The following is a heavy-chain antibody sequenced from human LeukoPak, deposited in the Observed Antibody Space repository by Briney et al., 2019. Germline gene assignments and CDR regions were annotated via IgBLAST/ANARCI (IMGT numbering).Heavy chain of an antibody. CDR2: MNPNSGNT. Sequence: GASVKVSCKASGYTFTSYDINWVRQATGQGLEWMGWMNPNSGNTGYAQKFQGRVTMTRNTSISTAYMELSSLRSEDTAVYYCAREWTSTAWPNHNWIDPWGQGTLVTVSS. V-gene: IGHV1-8*01. D-gene: IGHD2-8*01. CDR1: GYTFTSYD. J-gene: IGHJ5*02. CDR3: AREWTSTAWPNHNWIDP.